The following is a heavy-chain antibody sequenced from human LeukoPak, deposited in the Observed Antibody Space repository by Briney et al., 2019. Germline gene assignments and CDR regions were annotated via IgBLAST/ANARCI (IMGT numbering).Heavy chain of an antibody. CDR2: IYYSGST. Sequence: SETLSLTCTVSGGSISSSSYYWGWIRQPPGKGLEWIGSIYYSGSTYYSPSLKSRVTISVDSSKNQFSLKLSSVTAADTAVYYCARAYYDFWSGYPSTNWFDPWGQGTLVTVSS. CDR3: ARAYYDFWSGYPSTNWFDP. D-gene: IGHD3-3*01. V-gene: IGHV4-39*07. CDR1: GGSISSSSYY. J-gene: IGHJ5*02.